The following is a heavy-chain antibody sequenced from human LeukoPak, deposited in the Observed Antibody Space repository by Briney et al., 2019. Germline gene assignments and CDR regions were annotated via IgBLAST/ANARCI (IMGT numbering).Heavy chain of an antibody. CDR1: GFTFSWYG. CDR3: VKDLSARDVDY. V-gene: IGHV3-64D*06. J-gene: IGHJ4*02. Sequence: GASLRLSCLGSGFTFSWYGMNWVRQAPGRGLEYVSAISKNGGNTYYVDSVKGRFTICRDNSKNTLYLQMNSLRVEDTAVYFCVKDLSARDVDYWGQGTLVT. D-gene: IGHD3-3*01. CDR2: ISKNGGNT.